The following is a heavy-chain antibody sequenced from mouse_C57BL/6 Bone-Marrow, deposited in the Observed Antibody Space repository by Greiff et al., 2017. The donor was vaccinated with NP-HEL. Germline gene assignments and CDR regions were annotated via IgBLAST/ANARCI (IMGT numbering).Heavy chain of an antibody. Sequence: QVQLKESGPELVKPGASVKISCKASGYAFSSSWMNWVKQRPGKGLEWIGRIYPGDGDTNYNGKFKGKATLTADKSSSTAYMQLSSLTSEDSAVYFCARSRIYYYGSSRMGYWGQGTSVTASS. CDR1: GYAFSSSW. CDR3: ARSRIYYYGSSRMGY. V-gene: IGHV1-82*01. J-gene: IGHJ4*01. D-gene: IGHD1-1*01. CDR2: IYPGDGDT.